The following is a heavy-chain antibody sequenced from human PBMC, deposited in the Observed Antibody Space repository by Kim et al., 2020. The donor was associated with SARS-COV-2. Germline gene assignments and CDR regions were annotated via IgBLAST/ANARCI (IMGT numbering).Heavy chain of an antibody. V-gene: IGHV3-21*01. Sequence: YADSVQGRFTSSRDNARSSMSLQMHSLRAEDTAVYYCARDLVAGTYYLDSWGQGTLVTVSS. D-gene: IGHD6-19*01. J-gene: IGHJ4*02. CDR3: ARDLVAGTYYLDS.